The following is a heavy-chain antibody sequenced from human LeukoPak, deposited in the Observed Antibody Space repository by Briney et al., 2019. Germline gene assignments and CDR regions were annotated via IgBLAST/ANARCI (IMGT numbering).Heavy chain of an antibody. V-gene: IGHV1-2*02. J-gene: IGHJ4*02. D-gene: IGHD4-23*01. Sequence: PGRSLRLSCAASGFTFSSRGMHWVRQAPGQGLEWMGWINPNSGGTNYAQKFQGGVTMTRDTSVSTANMELSRLRSDDTAVYYCARVKRDSGGMPFFDYWGQGTLVTVSS. CDR2: INPNSGGT. CDR3: ARVKRDSGGMPFFDY. CDR1: GFTFSSRG.